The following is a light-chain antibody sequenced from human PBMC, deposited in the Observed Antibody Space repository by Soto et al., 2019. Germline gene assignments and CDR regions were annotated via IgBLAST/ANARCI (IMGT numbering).Light chain of an antibody. Sequence: EIVMTQSPATLSVSPGERATLSCRASQSVSSKVAWYQQKPGQAPRLLIYDASTRATGIPARFSGRGSGTEFTLTISSLQSEDFAVYSSHQYHNWTFGQGTKVDIK. J-gene: IGKJ1*01. CDR2: DAS. CDR1: QSVSSK. CDR3: HQYHNWT. V-gene: IGKV3-15*01.